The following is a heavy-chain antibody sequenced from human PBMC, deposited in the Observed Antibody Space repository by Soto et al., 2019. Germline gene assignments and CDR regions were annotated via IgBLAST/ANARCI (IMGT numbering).Heavy chain of an antibody. V-gene: IGHV3-23*01. D-gene: IGHD6-19*01. CDR3: ATDSFRSGIAVAGNY. Sequence: EVQLLESGGGLVQPGGSLRLSCAASGFTFGSYAMTWVRQAPGKGLEWVSAISFGGGSTYYADSVKGRFTISRDNSKNTLYLHMTSLRAEDTAIYYCATDSFRSGIAVAGNYWGQGTLVTVS. CDR2: ISFGGGST. CDR1: GFTFGSYA. J-gene: IGHJ4*02.